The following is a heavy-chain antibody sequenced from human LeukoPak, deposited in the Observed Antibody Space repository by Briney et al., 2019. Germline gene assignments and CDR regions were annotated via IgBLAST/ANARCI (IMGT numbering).Heavy chain of an antibody. J-gene: IGHJ4*02. CDR1: GGSFSGYY. CDR3: ARSYDSSGSPDY. CDR2: INHSGST. Sequence: SETLSLTCAVHGGSFSGYYWSWIRQPPGKGLEWIGEINHSGSTNYNLSLKSRVTISVDTSKNQFSLKLSSVTAADTAVYYCARSYDSSGSPDYWGQGTLVTVSS. D-gene: IGHD3-22*01. V-gene: IGHV4-34*01.